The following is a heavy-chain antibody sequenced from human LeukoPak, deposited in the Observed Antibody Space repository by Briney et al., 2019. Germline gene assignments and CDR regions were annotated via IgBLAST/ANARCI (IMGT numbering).Heavy chain of an antibody. J-gene: IGHJ4*02. CDR3: AGGQYDILTGLPLPDY. CDR2: ISSSGFTI. D-gene: IGHD3-9*01. CDR1: GFTFSTYS. Sequence: GGSLRLSCAASGFTFSTYSMNWVRQAPGKGLEWVSYISSSGFTIYYADSVKGRFTISRDNAKNSLYLQMNSLRAEDTAVFYCAGGQYDILTGLPLPDYWGQGTLVTVSS. V-gene: IGHV3-48*01.